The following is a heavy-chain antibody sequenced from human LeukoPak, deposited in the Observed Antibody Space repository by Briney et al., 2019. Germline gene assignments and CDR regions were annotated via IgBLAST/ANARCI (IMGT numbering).Heavy chain of an antibody. V-gene: IGHV4-59*01. CDR1: SASMSTYY. D-gene: IGHD1/OR15-1a*01. Sequence: PSETLSLTCTVSSASMSTYYWSWTRQSPGRGLEWIGCIYYTGSSIYNPSLKSRVTMSVDTSKNQFSLKLTSVTAADTAAYYCARENNRAPDYWGQGTLVTVSS. CDR2: IYYTGSS. CDR3: ARENNRAPDY. J-gene: IGHJ4*02.